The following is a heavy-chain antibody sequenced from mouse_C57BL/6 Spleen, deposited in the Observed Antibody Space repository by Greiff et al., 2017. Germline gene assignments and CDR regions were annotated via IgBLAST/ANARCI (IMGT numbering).Heavy chain of an antibody. Sequence: VKLQQPGAELVRPGTSVKLSCKASGYTFTSYWMHWVKQRPGQGLEWIGVIDPSDSYTNYNQKFKGKATLTVDTSSSTAYMQLSSLTSEDSAVYYCAREGTVDGYFDVWGTGTTVTVSS. V-gene: IGHV1-59*01. CDR2: IDPSDSYT. CDR1: GYTFTSYW. D-gene: IGHD1-1*01. J-gene: IGHJ1*03. CDR3: AREGTVDGYFDV.